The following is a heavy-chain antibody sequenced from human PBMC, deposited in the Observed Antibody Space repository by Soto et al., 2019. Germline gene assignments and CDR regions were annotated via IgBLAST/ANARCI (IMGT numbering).Heavy chain of an antibody. V-gene: IGHV3-23*01. CDR2: ISASGRST. Sequence: GGSLRLSCAASGFAFSSYTMSWVRQTPGKGLEWVSSISASGRSTYYGASLKGRFTISTDNSKNTLNLHITSLGVEDSAVYYCAKDRGGFARGWEYYDFWGQGTQVTVSS. CDR1: GFAFSSYT. CDR3: AKDRGGFARGWEYYDF. J-gene: IGHJ4*02. D-gene: IGHD6-19*01.